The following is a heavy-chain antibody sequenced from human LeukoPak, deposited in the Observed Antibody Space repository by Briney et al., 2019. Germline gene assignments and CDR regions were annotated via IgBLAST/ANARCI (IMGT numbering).Heavy chain of an antibody. Sequence: GASVKVSCKPSGFTFTSSAMQWVRQARAQPLEWIGWIVVGSCNTNYAQKFQERVTITRDMYTSTAYMELSSLRSEDTAVYYCAAADYGDYGRLDYWGQGTLVTVSS. CDR1: GFTFTSSA. CDR2: IVVGSCNT. CDR3: AAADYGDYGRLDY. J-gene: IGHJ4*02. V-gene: IGHV1-58*02. D-gene: IGHD4-17*01.